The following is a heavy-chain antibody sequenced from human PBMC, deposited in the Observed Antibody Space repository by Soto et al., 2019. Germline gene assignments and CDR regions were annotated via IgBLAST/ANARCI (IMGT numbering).Heavy chain of an antibody. D-gene: IGHD1-26*01. CDR3: ATQEVGGSYVYTFDP. Sequence: SETLSLTCTFSGCSISSSSYYRGWIRQPPGKGLEWIGSIYYSGSTYYNPSLKSRVTISVDTSKNHFSLKLSSVTAADTAVYYCATQEVGGSYVYTFDPWGQGTLVTVSS. J-gene: IGHJ5*02. V-gene: IGHV4-39*02. CDR1: GCSISSSSYY. CDR2: IYYSGST.